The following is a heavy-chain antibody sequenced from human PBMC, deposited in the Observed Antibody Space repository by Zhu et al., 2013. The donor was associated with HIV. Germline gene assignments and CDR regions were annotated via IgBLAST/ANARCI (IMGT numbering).Heavy chain of an antibody. D-gene: IGHD6-13*01. Sequence: QVQLVQSGAEVKKPGSSVKVSCKASGGTFSSYAISWVRQAPGQGLEWMGGIIPIFGTANYAQKFQGRVTITADESTSTAYMELSSLRSEDTAVYYCARGDAAAGNDYYYGMDVWGQGTTVTVSS. J-gene: IGHJ6*02. CDR3: ARGDAAAGNDYYYGMDV. CDR1: GGTFSSYA. V-gene: IGHV1-69*12. CDR2: IIPIFGTA.